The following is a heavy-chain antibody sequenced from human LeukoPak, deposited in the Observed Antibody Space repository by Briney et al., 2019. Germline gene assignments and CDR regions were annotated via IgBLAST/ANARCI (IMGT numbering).Heavy chain of an antibody. J-gene: IGHJ5*02. V-gene: IGHV4-39*02. Sequence: SETLSLTCTVSGGSISSSSYYWGWIRQPPGKGLEWIGSIYYSGSTYYNPSLKSRVTISVDTSKNQFSLKLSSVTSEDTAVYYCAREDDSGDITNDWFDPWGQGTLVTVSS. CDR1: GGSISSSSYY. D-gene: IGHD1-26*01. CDR2: IYYSGST. CDR3: AREDDSGDITNDWFDP.